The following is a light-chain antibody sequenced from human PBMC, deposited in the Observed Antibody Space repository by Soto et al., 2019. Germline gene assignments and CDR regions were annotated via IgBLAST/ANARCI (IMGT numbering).Light chain of an antibody. CDR2: DVS. J-gene: IGLJ2*01. V-gene: IGLV2-14*01. Sequence: QSVLTQPASVSGSPGQSITISCTGTSSDVGGYSYVSWYQQHPGKAPKLMIYDVSNRPSGVSNRFSGSKSGNTASLTISGLQAEDEADYYCSSYTSSSTLAVFGGGTKVTVL. CDR3: SSYTSSSTLAV. CDR1: SSDVGGYSY.